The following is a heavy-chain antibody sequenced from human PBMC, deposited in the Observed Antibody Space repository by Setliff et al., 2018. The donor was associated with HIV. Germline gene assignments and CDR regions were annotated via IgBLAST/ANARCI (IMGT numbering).Heavy chain of an antibody. CDR3: VTVVQDDLGVALFDY. Sequence: KTSETLSLTCSVSGDSVSSRKYYWGWIRQSPGKGLEWIGSVYFNGITHDNPSLKSRVTTSVDTSKNQFSLKLSSVTAADTAIYYCVTVVQDDLGVALFDYWGQGTLVTVSS. CDR1: GDSVSSRKYY. CDR2: VYFNGIT. V-gene: IGHV4-39*01. D-gene: IGHD3-3*01. J-gene: IGHJ4*02.